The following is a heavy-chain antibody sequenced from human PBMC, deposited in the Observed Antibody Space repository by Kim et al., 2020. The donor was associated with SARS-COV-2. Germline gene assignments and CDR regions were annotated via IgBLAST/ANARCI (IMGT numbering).Heavy chain of an antibody. CDR3: ARDSAYDSSGYCFDL. Sequence: ASVKVSCKASGYTFTSYYMHWVRQAPGQGLEWMGIINPSGGSTSYAQKLQGRVTMTRDTSTSTVYMELSSLRSEDTAVYYCARDSAYDSSGYCFDLWGRGTLVTVSS. D-gene: IGHD3-22*01. V-gene: IGHV1-46*01. CDR2: INPSGGST. CDR1: GYTFTSYY. J-gene: IGHJ2*01.